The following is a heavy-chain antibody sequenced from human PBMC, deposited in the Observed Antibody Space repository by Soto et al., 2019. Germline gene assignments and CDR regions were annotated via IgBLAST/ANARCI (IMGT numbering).Heavy chain of an antibody. CDR3: VKGYDFWSGYVPVYFAY. Sequence: GGSLRLSCAASGFSFSTYAMTWVRQSPGKGLEWVSVISGRGGKTYYADSVRGRFTISRDNSKNTLYLQMDSLRAADTAIYYCVKGYDFWSGYVPVYFAYWGQGTLVTVSS. CDR2: ISGRGGKT. D-gene: IGHD3-3*01. J-gene: IGHJ4*02. V-gene: IGHV3-23*01. CDR1: GFSFSTYA.